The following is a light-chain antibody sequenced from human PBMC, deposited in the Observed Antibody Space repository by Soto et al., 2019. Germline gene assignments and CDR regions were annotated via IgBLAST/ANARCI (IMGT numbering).Light chain of an antibody. Sequence: EIVLTQSPATLSLSPGERATLSCRASQSVSSSNVAWYQQKPGQAPRLVISGASSRAAGLPDRFSGSGSGTDFTLTISRLEPEDVAVYYCQHYDDSPPRYTFGQGTKLEIK. J-gene: IGKJ2*01. CDR1: QSVSSSN. CDR3: QHYDDSPPRYT. CDR2: GAS. V-gene: IGKV3-20*01.